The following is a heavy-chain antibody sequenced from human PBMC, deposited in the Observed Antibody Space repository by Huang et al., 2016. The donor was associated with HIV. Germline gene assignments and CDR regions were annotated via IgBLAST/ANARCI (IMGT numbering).Heavy chain of an antibody. CDR3: ASPDYYDSSGYYSEYFQH. CDR2: IYYSGST. D-gene: IGHD3-22*01. Sequence: QLQLQESGPGLVKPSETLSLTCTVSGGSISSSGYYWCWIRQPPGKGLEWIGSIYYSGSTYYNPSRKGRGTISLDAAKNQFSLKLSAVTAADTAVYYCASPDYYDSSGYYSEYFQHWGQGTLVTVSS. J-gene: IGHJ1*01. CDR1: GGSISSSGYY. V-gene: IGHV4-39*01.